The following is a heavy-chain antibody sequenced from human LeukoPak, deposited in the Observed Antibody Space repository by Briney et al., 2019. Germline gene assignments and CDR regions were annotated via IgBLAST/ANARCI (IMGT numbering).Heavy chain of an antibody. CDR2: IYYSGST. CDR3: AGLVGRYSTGMYYYFDY. J-gene: IGHJ4*02. V-gene: IGHV4-59*01. D-gene: IGHD1-26*01. CDR1: GGSISSYY. Sequence: PSETLSLTCTVSGGSISSYYWSWLRQPPGKGLEWLGYIYYSGSTNYNPSLKSRVTISVDTSKNQFSLKLSSVTAADTAVYYCAGLVGRYSTGMYYYFDYWGPGTLVTVSS.